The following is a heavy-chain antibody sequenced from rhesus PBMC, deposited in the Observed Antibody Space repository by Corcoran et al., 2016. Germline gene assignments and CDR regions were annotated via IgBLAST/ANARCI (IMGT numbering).Heavy chain of an antibody. CDR2: ISSGSGSTT. CDR3: ARHSAAADFDY. J-gene: IGHJ4*01. V-gene: IGHV3-110*02. CDR1: GFTFSDHY. Sequence: EVQLVESGGGLVQPGGSLRLSCAASGFTFSDHYMDWVSQAPGKGLEWVSSISSGSGSTTLYPASVKGRFTISRDKAKNTVYLQMNSLRAEDTAVYYCARHSAAADFDYWGQGVLVTVSS. D-gene: IGHD6-31*01.